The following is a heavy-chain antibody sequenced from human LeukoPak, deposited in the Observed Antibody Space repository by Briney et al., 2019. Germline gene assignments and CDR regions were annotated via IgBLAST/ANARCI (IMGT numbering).Heavy chain of an antibody. V-gene: IGHV3-64*01. CDR1: GFTFSSYA. Sequence: GGSLRLSCAASGFTFSSYAMHWVRQAPGKGLEYVSAISSNGGSTYYANSVKGRFTISRDNSKNTLYLQMGSLRAEDMAVYYCAREVVVVAARKEILFDYWGQGTLVTVSS. D-gene: IGHD2-15*01. CDR3: AREVVVVAARKEILFDY. CDR2: ISSNGGST. J-gene: IGHJ4*02.